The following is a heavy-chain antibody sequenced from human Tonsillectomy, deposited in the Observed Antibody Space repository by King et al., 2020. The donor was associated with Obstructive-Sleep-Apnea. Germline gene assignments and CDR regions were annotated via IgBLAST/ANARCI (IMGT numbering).Heavy chain of an antibody. V-gene: IGHV3-30*04. CDR2: ISYNRSNK. J-gene: IGHJ3*02. Sequence: VKLVESGGGVVQPGRSLRLSCAASGFTFSSYAMHWVRQAPGKGLEWVAVISYNRSNKYYADSVKGRFTISRDNSKNTLYLQMNSLRAEDTAVYYCATGYSYGYGAFDIWGQGTMVTVSS. CDR3: ATGYSYGYGAFDI. D-gene: IGHD5-18*01. CDR1: GFTFSSYA.